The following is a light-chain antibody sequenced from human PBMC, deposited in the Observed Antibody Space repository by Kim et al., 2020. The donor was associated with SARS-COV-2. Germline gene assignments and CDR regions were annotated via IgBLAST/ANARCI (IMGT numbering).Light chain of an antibody. Sequence: GKTVISSSTRSSGSIASNYVQWYRQRPGSAPTTLIYENNERPSGVPDRFSGSIDRSSNSASLTISGLQTEDEADYYCQSSDNTNLVFGGGTKVTVL. CDR3: QSSDNTNLV. J-gene: IGLJ2*01. V-gene: IGLV6-57*03. CDR2: ENN. CDR1: SGSIASNY.